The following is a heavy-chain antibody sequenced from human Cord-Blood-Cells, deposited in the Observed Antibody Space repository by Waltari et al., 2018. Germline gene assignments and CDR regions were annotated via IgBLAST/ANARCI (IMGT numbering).Heavy chain of an antibody. CDR1: GGSFSGYY. J-gene: IGHJ2*01. V-gene: IGHV4-34*01. CDR2: INHSGST. Sequence: QVQLQQWGAGLLKPSETLSLTCAVYGGSFSGYYWSWIRQPPGKGLAWIGEINHSGSTNYNPSLKSRVTISVDTSKNQFSLKLSSVTAADTAVYYCARAWPAYYDILTGYRSYWYFDLWGRGTLVTVSS. D-gene: IGHD3-9*01. CDR3: ARAWPAYYDILTGYRSYWYFDL.